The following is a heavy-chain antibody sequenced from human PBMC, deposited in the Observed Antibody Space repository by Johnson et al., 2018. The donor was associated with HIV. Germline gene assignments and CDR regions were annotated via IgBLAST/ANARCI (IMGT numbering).Heavy chain of an antibody. V-gene: IGHV3-15*01. J-gene: IGHJ3*02. CDR3: TTDDYDSGGYYSLDAFDI. D-gene: IGHD3-22*01. CDR1: GFTFSNAW. CDR2: IKSKTDGGTT. Sequence: EVQLVESGGGLVKPGGSLRLSCAASGFTFSNAWMSWVRQAPGKGLEWVGRIKSKTDGGTTDYAAPVKGRFTISRDDSKNTLYLQMNSLKTEDTAVYYCTTDDYDSGGYYSLDAFDIWGQGTMVTVSS.